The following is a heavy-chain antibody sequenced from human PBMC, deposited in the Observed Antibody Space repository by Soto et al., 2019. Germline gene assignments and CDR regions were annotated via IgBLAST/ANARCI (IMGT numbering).Heavy chain of an antibody. CDR2: IDLRDSHT. J-gene: IGHJ4*02. D-gene: IGHD3-22*01. Sequence: GESLKISCKGSGYSFTSYWISWVRQMPGKGLELMGRIDLRDSHTNYSPSFQGRVTISADKSISTAYLQWSSLKASDTAMYFCARGDYYDSSGYYSDYWGQGTLVTVSS. CDR1: GYSFTSYW. V-gene: IGHV5-10-1*01. CDR3: ARGDYYDSSGYYSDY.